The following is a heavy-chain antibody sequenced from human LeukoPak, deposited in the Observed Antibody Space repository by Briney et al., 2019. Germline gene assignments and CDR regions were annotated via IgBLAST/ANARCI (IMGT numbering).Heavy chain of an antibody. CDR3: ANPRYDSSGYYYVD. CDR2: INGGSGNT. Sequence: ASVTVSFKASGYTFTDYTMHWLRQAPGQRLDWMGWINGGSGNTKYSPEFQGRVTITRDTSASTAYMELSSLRSEDTAVYYCANPRYDSSGYYYVDWGQGTLVTVSS. J-gene: IGHJ4*02. D-gene: IGHD3-22*01. V-gene: IGHV1-3*01. CDR1: GYTFTDYT.